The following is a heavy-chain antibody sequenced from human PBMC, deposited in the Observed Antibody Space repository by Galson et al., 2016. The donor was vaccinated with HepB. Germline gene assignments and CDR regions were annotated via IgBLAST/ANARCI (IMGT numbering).Heavy chain of an antibody. Sequence: LRLSCAASGFTFSPYNMNWVRQAPEKGLEWVSFISDSGTNIHYADSVKGRFTISRDNAENSLFLQMNSLRDEDTAMYYCARDVMGTWLYGFDLWGQGTMVTVSS. CDR2: ISDSGTNI. J-gene: IGHJ3*01. CDR3: ARDVMGTWLYGFDL. CDR1: GFTFSPYN. V-gene: IGHV3-48*02. D-gene: IGHD5-12*01.